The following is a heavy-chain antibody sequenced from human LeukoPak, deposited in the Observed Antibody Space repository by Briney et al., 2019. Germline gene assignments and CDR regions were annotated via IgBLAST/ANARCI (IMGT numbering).Heavy chain of an antibody. D-gene: IGHD6-13*01. CDR2: INWNGGNT. CDR3: ASSLPRYSSSWYLFNY. V-gene: IGHV3-20*04. Sequence: GGSLRLSCAASGFTFDNYGMSWIRQAPGKGLEWVSGINWNGGNTDYADSVKGRFTISRDSAKNSLCLQMNSLRAEDTAVYYCASSLPRYSSSWYLFNYWGQGTLVTVSS. CDR1: GFTFDNYG. J-gene: IGHJ4*02.